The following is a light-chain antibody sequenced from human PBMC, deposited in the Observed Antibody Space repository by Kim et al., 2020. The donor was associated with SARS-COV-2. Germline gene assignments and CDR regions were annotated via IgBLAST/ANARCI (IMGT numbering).Light chain of an antibody. V-gene: IGKV4-1*01. CDR3: QQYYTTPYT. CDR2: WAS. Sequence: DIVMTQSPDPLAVSLGERATINCESSQSVLYTSNNKNYLAWYQQKPGQPPKLLIYWASTRESGVPDRISGSGSGTHFTLTISSLQAEDVAVYYCQQYYTTPYTFGQGTKVEIK. CDR1: QSVLYTSNNKNY. J-gene: IGKJ2*01.